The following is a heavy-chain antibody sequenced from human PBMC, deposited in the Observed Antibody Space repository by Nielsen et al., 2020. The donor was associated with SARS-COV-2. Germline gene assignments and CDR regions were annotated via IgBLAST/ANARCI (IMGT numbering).Heavy chain of an antibody. CDR3: ARCPSPLVVVLNWFDP. CDR2: INPNSGGT. Sequence: ASVKVSCKASGYTFTGYYMHWVRQAPGQGLEWMGWINPNSGGTNYAQKFQGRVTMTRDTSISTAYVELSRLRSDDTAVYYCARCPSPLVVVLNWFDPWGQGTLVTVSS. J-gene: IGHJ5*02. V-gene: IGHV1-2*02. CDR1: GYTFTGYY. D-gene: IGHD3-22*01.